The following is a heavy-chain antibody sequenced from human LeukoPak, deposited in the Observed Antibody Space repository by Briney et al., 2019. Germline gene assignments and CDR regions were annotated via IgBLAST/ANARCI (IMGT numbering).Heavy chain of an antibody. V-gene: IGHV3-74*01. D-gene: IGHD6-19*01. CDR2: INSDGSST. CDR1: GFTFSSYW. Sequence: GGSLRLSCAASGFTFSSYWMHWVRQAPGKGLVWVSRINSDGSSTSYADSVKGRFTISRDNAKNTLYLQMNSLRAEDTAVYYCASPPRYSSKFHDAFDIWGQGTMVTVSS. CDR3: ASPPRYSSKFHDAFDI. J-gene: IGHJ3*02.